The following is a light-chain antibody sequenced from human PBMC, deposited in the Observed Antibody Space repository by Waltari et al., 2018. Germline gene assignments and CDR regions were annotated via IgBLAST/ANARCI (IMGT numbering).Light chain of an antibody. CDR3: QKYGTLPAT. V-gene: IGKV3-20*01. Sequence: EIVLTQSPGTLSLSPGERATLSCRASQSVSKYLAWYQQKPGQAPRLLIYYASTRATGVPDRFSGSGWGTDFSLTISRLEPEDFAVYYCQKYGTLPATFGQGTKVQMK. CDR2: YAS. J-gene: IGKJ1*01. CDR1: QSVSKY.